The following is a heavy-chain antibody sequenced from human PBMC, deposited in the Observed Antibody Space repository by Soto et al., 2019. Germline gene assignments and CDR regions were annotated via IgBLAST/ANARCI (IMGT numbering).Heavy chain of an antibody. Sequence: QVQLVESGGGVVQPGRSLRLSCAASGFTFSSYVMHWVRQAPGKGLEWVALISYDGSNKYYADSVKGRFTISRDNSKNTVYMEMNSLRTEDTAVYYCARVEAVAVTWWYFDLWGRGTLVTVSS. CDR1: GFTFSSYV. CDR3: ARVEAVAVTWWYFDL. J-gene: IGHJ2*01. V-gene: IGHV3-30*03. CDR2: ISYDGSNK. D-gene: IGHD6-19*01.